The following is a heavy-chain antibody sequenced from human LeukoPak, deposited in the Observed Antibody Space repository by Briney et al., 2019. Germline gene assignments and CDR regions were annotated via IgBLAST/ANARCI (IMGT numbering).Heavy chain of an antibody. Sequence: PSETLSLTCAVYGGSFSGYYWSWIRQPPGEGLEWIGEINHSGGTDYNPSLKSRVTIPVDTSKNQFSLKLSSVTAADTAVYYCARGSVEQWPYDYWGQGTLVTVSS. D-gene: IGHD6-19*01. CDR2: INHSGGT. V-gene: IGHV4-34*01. CDR3: ARGSVEQWPYDY. CDR1: GGSFSGYY. J-gene: IGHJ4*02.